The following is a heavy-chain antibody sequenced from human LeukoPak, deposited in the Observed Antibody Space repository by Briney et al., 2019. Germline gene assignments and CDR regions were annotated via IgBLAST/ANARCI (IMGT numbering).Heavy chain of an antibody. D-gene: IGHD6-13*01. CDR3: ARIRESSNWYPVGLDDY. CDR2: ISYSGGNT. CDR1: GFTFSSYA. Sequence: PGGSLRLSCAASGFTFSSYAMSWVRQAPGKGLEWVSAISYSGGNTYYADSVKGRFTISRDNSKNTLYLQMNSLRAEDTAVYYCARIRESSNWYPVGLDDYWGQGTLVTVSS. J-gene: IGHJ4*02. V-gene: IGHV3-23*01.